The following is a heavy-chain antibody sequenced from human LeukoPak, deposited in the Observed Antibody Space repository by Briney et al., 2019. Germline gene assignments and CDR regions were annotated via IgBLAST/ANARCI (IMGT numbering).Heavy chain of an antibody. D-gene: IGHD5-12*01. J-gene: IGHJ4*02. CDR3: ARVSGYSGYYDY. CDR2: ISYDGSLK. V-gene: IGHV3-30*04. CDR1: GFTFSTYT. Sequence: GRSLRLSCAASGFTFSTYTMHWVRQAPGKGLEWVAVISYDGSLKYYADSVKGRFTISRDNAKNSLYLQMNSLRAEGTAVYYCARVSGYSGYYDYWGQGTLVTVSS.